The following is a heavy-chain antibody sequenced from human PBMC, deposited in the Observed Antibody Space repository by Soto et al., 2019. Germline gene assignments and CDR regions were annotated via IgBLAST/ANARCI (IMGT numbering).Heavy chain of an antibody. D-gene: IGHD3-10*01. CDR1: GGSISSDSYY. CDR2: ISYSGST. Sequence: SETLSLTCTVSGGSISSDSYYWGWIRQSPEKGLEWIASISYSGSTYYNPTLKSRVTISVDTSKNQFSLKLSSVTAADTAVYYCARMRDYGSGSYYDVPLDYWGQGTLVT. J-gene: IGHJ4*02. CDR3: ARMRDYGSGSYYDVPLDY. V-gene: IGHV4-39*07.